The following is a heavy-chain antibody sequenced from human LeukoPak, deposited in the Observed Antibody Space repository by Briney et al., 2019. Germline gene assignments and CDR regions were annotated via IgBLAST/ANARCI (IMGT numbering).Heavy chain of an antibody. Sequence: QAGGSLRLSCAASGFTFSSYWMSWVRQAPGKGLEWVANIKQDGSEKYYVDSVKGRFTISRDNAKNSLYLQMNSLRAEDTAVYYCAAAMESSGYYYFVYWGQGTLVTVSS. CDR2: IKQDGSEK. J-gene: IGHJ4*02. V-gene: IGHV3-7*01. CDR3: AAAMESSGYYYFVY. D-gene: IGHD3-22*01. CDR1: GFTFSSYW.